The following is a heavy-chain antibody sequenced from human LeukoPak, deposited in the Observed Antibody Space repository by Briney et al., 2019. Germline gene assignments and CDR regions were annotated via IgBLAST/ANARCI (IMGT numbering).Heavy chain of an antibody. CDR2: IYSGGST. J-gene: IGHJ4*02. D-gene: IGHD3-3*02. Sequence: GGSLRLSCAASGFTFSNAWMSWVRQTPGKGLEWVSLIYSGGSTYYADSVKGRFTISRDNSNNTVYLQMNSLRAEDTAVYYCARAPSNAHFDYWGQGTLVTVSS. CDR3: ARAPSNAHFDY. V-gene: IGHV3-66*01. CDR1: GFTFSNAW.